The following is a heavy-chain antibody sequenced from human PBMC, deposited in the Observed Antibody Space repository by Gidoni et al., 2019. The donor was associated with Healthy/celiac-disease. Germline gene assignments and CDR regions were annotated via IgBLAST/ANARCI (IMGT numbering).Heavy chain of an antibody. Sequence: QVQLVESGGGVVQPGRSLRLSCAASGFTFSSYGMHWVRQAPGKGLEWVAVISYDGSNKYYADSVKGRFTISRDNSKNTLYLQMNSLRAEDTAVYYCAKTLEQLVPPYYYYYGMDVWGQGTTVTVSS. CDR2: ISYDGSNK. V-gene: IGHV3-30*18. CDR3: AKTLEQLVPPYYYYYGMDV. D-gene: IGHD6-6*01. J-gene: IGHJ6*02. CDR1: GFTFSSYG.